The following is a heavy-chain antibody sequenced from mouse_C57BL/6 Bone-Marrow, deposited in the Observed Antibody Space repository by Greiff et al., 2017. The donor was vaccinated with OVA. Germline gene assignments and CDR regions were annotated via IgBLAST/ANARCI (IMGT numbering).Heavy chain of an antibody. V-gene: IGHV1-9*01. CDR2: ILPGSGST. J-gene: IGHJ4*01. CDR3: ARYSNCAMDY. Sequence: QVQLQQSGAELMKPGASVKLSCKATGYTFTGYWIEWVKQRPGHGLEWIGEILPGSGSTNDNEKFKGKATFTADTSSNTAYMQLSSLTTEDSAIYYCARYSNCAMDYWGQGTSVTVSS. CDR1: GYTFTGYW. D-gene: IGHD2-5*01.